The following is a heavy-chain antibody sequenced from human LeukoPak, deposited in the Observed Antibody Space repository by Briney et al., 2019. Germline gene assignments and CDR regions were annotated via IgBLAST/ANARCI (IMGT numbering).Heavy chain of an antibody. D-gene: IGHD2-2*01. CDR3: ARGHIVVAPAAIDYYYMDV. J-gene: IGHJ6*03. Sequence: SETLSLTCAVYGGSFSGYYWSWIRQPPGKGLEWIGEINHSGSTNYNPSLKSRVTISVDTSKNQFSLKLSSVTAADTAVYYCARGHIVVAPAAIDYYYMDVWGKGTTVTVSS. V-gene: IGHV4-34*01. CDR1: GGSFSGYY. CDR2: INHSGST.